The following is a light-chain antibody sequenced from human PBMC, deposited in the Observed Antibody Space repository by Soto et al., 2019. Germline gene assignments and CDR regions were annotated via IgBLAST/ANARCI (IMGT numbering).Light chain of an antibody. Sequence: QSVLTQPPSASGSPGQSVTISCTGTRSDVGGYNFVSWYQQHPGKAPKLMIYEVSKRPSGVPDRFSGSKSGNTASLTVSGLQAEDEADYYCNSDAGSNIPVVFGGGTKLTVL. CDR1: RSDVGGYNF. CDR2: EVS. J-gene: IGLJ2*01. V-gene: IGLV2-8*01. CDR3: NSDAGSNIPVV.